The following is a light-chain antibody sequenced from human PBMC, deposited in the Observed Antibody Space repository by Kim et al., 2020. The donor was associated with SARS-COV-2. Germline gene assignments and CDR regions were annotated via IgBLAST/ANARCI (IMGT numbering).Light chain of an antibody. J-gene: IGLJ3*02. Sequence: QLVPTQSPSASASLGASVKLTCTLSSGHRSYAITWHQQQPEKGPRYLMKINSDGSHSKGDGIPDRFSGSSSGAERYLTISSLQSEDEADYYCQTWDTGIRVFGGGTQLTVL. CDR1: SGHRSYA. CDR2: INSDGSH. V-gene: IGLV4-69*01. CDR3: QTWDTGIRV.